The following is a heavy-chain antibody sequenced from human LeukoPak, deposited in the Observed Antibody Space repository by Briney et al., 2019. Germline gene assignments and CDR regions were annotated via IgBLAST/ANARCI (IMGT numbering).Heavy chain of an antibody. Sequence: NPSETLSLTCAVYGGSFSGYYWSWIRQPPGKGLEWIGDINHSGSTNYNPSLKSRVTISVDTSKNQFSLKLSSVTAADTAVYCCARFYSGWSFDYWGQGTLVTVSS. V-gene: IGHV4-34*01. CDR2: INHSGST. CDR1: GGSFSGYY. CDR3: ARFYSGWSFDY. D-gene: IGHD6-19*01. J-gene: IGHJ4*02.